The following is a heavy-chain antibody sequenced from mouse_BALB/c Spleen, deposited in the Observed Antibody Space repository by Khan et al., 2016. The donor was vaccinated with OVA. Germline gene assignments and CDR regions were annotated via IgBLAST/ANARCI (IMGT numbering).Heavy chain of an antibody. D-gene: IGHD1-2*01. CDR3: ARRNYFGYTFAY. Sequence: QVQLKQSGAELARPGASVKLSCKASGYTFTDYYINWVKLRTGQGLEGIGEISPGSGDTYYNERFKGKATMTADKCYGTAYMQLSSLTSAASAVYFCARRNYFGYTFAYWGQGTLVTVSA. V-gene: IGHV1-77*01. CDR1: GYTFTDYY. CDR2: ISPGSGDT. J-gene: IGHJ3*01.